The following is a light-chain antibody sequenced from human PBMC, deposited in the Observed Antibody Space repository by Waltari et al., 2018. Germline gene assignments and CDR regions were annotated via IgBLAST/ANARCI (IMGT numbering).Light chain of an antibody. CDR2: KAS. CDR3: QQYNSYSIT. Sequence: DIQMSQSPSTLSASVGDRVTITCRASQSISNWLAWYQQKPGKAPKLLISKASNLESGVPSRFSGSGSGTEFILTINSLQPDDFATYYCQQYNSYSITFGQGTRLEIK. CDR1: QSISNW. V-gene: IGKV1-5*03. J-gene: IGKJ5*01.